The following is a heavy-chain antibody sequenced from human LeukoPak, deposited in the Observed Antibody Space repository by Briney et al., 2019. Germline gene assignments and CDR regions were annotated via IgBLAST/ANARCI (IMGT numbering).Heavy chain of an antibody. CDR2: ISGSGGST. D-gene: IGHD3-3*01. Sequence: GGSLRLSCAASGFTFSSYAMSWVRQAPGKGLEWVSAISGSGGSTYCADSVKGRFTISRDNSKNTLYLQMNSLRAEDTAVYYCAKVPYYDFWSGHEFDYWGQGTLVTVSS. CDR3: AKVPYYDFWSGHEFDY. CDR1: GFTFSSYA. J-gene: IGHJ4*02. V-gene: IGHV3-23*01.